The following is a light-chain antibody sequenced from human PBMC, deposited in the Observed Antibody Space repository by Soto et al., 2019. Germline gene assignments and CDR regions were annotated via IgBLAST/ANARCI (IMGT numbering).Light chain of an antibody. CDR1: QRISTK. Sequence: IVMTQSTTTLSVAPGERANLSCRASQRISTKVAWYQQKRRQAPRRLIYSASTRATGIPARFSGSWSETEFTLTISILQSEDFAVYYCQQYNNWPRIKFGVGTKVDIK. V-gene: IGKV3-15*01. J-gene: IGKJ4*02. CDR3: QQYNNWPRIK. CDR2: SAS.